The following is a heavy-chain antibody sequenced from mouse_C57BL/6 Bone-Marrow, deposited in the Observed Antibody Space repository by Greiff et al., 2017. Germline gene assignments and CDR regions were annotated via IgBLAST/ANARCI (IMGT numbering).Heavy chain of an antibody. J-gene: IGHJ2*01. CDR3: TTGFYLNWDY. CDR1: GFNIKDDY. Sequence: EVQLQQSGAELVRPGASVKLSCTASGFNIKDDYMHWVKQRPEQGLEWIGWIDPANGDTEYASKFQGKATITADTASNTAYLQLSSLTSEDTAVYYCTTGFYLNWDYWGQGTTLTVSS. D-gene: IGHD4-1*01. CDR2: IDPANGDT. V-gene: IGHV14-4*01.